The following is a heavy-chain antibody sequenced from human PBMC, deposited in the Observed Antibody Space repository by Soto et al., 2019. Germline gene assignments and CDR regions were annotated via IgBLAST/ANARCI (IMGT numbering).Heavy chain of an antibody. CDR2: IIPIFGTA. Sequence: VASVKVSCKASGGTFSTYAISWVRQAPGQGLEWMGGIIPIFGTANYAQKFQGRVTITADKSTSTAYMELSSLRSEDTAVYYCATETLNYYDSSGYYYRFDYWGQGTLVTVSS. CDR3: ATETLNYYDSSGYYYRFDY. V-gene: IGHV1-69*06. D-gene: IGHD3-22*01. CDR1: GGTFSTYA. J-gene: IGHJ4*02.